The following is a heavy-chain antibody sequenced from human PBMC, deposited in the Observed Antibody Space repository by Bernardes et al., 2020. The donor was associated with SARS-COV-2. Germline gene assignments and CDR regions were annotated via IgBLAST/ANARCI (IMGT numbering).Heavy chain of an antibody. CDR3: AKEGGNYFESSGHYFDY. Sequence: GGSLRLSCAASGFTFDDSLMHWVRQPPGKGLEWISGINWNSENKGYADSVRGRFTISRDNAKNSLYLQMNYLRPEDTAFYYCAKEGGNYFESSGHYFDYWGQGILVTVSS. CDR1: GFTFDDSL. J-gene: IGHJ4*02. D-gene: IGHD3-22*01. V-gene: IGHV3-9*01. CDR2: INWNSENK.